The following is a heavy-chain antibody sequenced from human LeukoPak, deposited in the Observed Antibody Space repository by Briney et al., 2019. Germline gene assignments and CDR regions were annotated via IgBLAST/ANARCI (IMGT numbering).Heavy chain of an antibody. V-gene: IGHV4-31*03. CDR2: IYYSGST. CDR3: ARSKMGYYDSSGDYGMDV. D-gene: IGHD3-22*01. J-gene: IGHJ6*02. Sequence: SETLSLTCTVSGGSINSGGYYWSWIRQHPGKGLEWIGYIYYSGSTYYNPSLKSRVTISVDTSKNQFSLKLSSVTAADTAVYYCARSKMGYYDSSGDYGMDVWGQGTTVTVSS. CDR1: GGSINSGGYY.